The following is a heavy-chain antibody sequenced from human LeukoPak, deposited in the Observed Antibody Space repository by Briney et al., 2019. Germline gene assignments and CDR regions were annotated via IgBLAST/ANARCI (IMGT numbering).Heavy chain of an antibody. V-gene: IGHV3-30-3*01. D-gene: IGHD3-10*01. J-gene: IGHJ6*02. CDR2: ISYDGSNK. Sequence: GRSLRLSCAASGFTFSSYAMHWVRQAPGKGLEWVAVISYDGSNKYYADSVKGRFTISRDNSKNTQYLQMNSLRAEDTAVYYCARSGAFGELFFYGMDVWGQGTTVTVSS. CDR3: ARSGAFGELFFYGMDV. CDR1: GFTFSSYA.